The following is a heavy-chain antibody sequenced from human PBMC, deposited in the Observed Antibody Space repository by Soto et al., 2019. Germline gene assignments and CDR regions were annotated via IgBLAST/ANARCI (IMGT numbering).Heavy chain of an antibody. CDR2: IYNSGTT. Sequence: SETLSLTCAVSGDSITSNRWSWIRQPPGRGLEWIGYIYNSGTTKYNPSLKSRVIISVDTSKNQLSLKLSSVTAADTAVYYCARVSMSTVSWGFDPWGQGTLVTVSS. V-gene: IGHV4-59*01. CDR1: GDSITSNR. CDR3: ARVSMSTVSWGFDP. J-gene: IGHJ5*02. D-gene: IGHD4-4*01.